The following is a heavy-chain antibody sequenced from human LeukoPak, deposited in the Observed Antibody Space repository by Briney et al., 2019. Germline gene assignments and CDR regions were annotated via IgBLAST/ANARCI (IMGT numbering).Heavy chain of an antibody. D-gene: IGHD3-3*01. CDR3: ARLNYDSSSALPTPYYYYYMDV. Sequence: GESLKISCKTSGYPFASRWIGWVRPMPGKGLEWMGMMYPADSDTRYSPSFQGQVIISADNFKTTAYLQWTSLKASDSAIYYCARLNYDSSSALPTPYYYYYMDVWGEGTTVTVSS. CDR2: MYPADSDT. J-gene: IGHJ6*03. V-gene: IGHV5-51*01. CDR1: GYPFASRW.